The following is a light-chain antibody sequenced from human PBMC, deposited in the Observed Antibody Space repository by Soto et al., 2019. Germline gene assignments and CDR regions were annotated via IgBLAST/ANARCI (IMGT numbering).Light chain of an antibody. CDR1: SSDVGGYNY. CDR2: DVS. CDR3: SSYTSSSTQV. J-gene: IGLJ2*01. V-gene: IGLV2-14*03. Sequence: QSALTQPASVSGSPGQSITISCTGTSSDVGGYNYVSWYQHHPGKAPELMIYDVSSRPSGVSNRFSGSKSGNTASLTISGLQAEDEADYYCSSYTSSSTQVFGGGTQLTVL.